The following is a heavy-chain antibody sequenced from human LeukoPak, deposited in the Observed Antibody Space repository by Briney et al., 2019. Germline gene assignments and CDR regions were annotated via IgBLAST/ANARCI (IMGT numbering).Heavy chain of an antibody. Sequence: GGSLRLSCAASGFTFSSYAMSWVRQAPGKGLEWVSAISGSGGSTYYADSAKGRFTISRDNSKNTLYLQMNSLRAEDTAVYYCAKVGDILTGYYFDYWGQGTLVTVSS. D-gene: IGHD3-9*01. J-gene: IGHJ4*02. CDR2: ISGSGGST. CDR3: AKVGDILTGYYFDY. V-gene: IGHV3-23*01. CDR1: GFTFSSYA.